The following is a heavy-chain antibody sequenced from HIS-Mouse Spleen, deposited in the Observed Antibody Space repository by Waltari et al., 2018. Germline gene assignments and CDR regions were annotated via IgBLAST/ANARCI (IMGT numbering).Heavy chain of an antibody. D-gene: IGHD6-19*01. CDR3: ASRSYSSGWYKAFDI. J-gene: IGHJ3*02. CDR2: IYYSGST. V-gene: IGHV4-61*01. Sequence: QVQLQESGPGLVKPSETLSLTCTVSGGSVSSGSYYWSWIRQPPGKGLEWIGYIYYSGSTNYNPSLKSQVPISVDTSKNQFSLKLSSVTAADTAVYYCASRSYSSGWYKAFDIWGQGTMVTVSS. CDR1: GGSVSSGSYY.